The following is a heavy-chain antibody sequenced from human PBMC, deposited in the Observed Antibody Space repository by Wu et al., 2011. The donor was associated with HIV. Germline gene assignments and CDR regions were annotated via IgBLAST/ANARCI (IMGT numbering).Heavy chain of an antibody. CDR2: IIGIFGKA. J-gene: IGHJ4*02. V-gene: IGHV1-69*14. CDR3: ARDFGGDEEY. CDR1: GGTFSSHG. Sequence: QVQLVQSGPEVKKPGSSVKVSCKASGGTFSSHGISWVRQAPGQGLEWMGGIIGIFGKANYAQKFRGRVTITADKSTSTAYMELRSLRSEDTAVYYCARDFGGDEEYWGQGTLVTVSS. D-gene: IGHD2-21*01.